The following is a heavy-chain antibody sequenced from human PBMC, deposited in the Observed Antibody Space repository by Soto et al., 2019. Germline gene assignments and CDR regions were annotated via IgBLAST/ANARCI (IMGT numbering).Heavy chain of an antibody. CDR2: IYHSGST. CDR1: GDSISSSNW. V-gene: IGHV4-4*02. CDR3: ARHSGSYFRDY. J-gene: IGHJ4*02. D-gene: IGHD1-26*01. Sequence: PSETLSLTCAVSGDSISSSNWWSWVRQPPGKGREWIGEIYHSGSTNYNPSLKSRVTISVDKSKNQFSLNLNSVTAADTAVYYCARHSGSYFRDYWGQGTLVTVSS.